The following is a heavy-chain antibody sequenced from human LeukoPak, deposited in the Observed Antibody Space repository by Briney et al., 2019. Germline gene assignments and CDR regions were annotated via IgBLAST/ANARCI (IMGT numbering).Heavy chain of an antibody. CDR1: GWSFNDYY. V-gene: IGHV4-34*01. CDR2: INARGDT. D-gene: IGHD2-2*01. Sequence: PSETLSLTCAVYGWSFNDYYWNWIRQPPGKGLEWIGEINARGDTNFNPSLKSRVTISVDTSKSQFSLRLTSMIAADTAVYYCARGQVPAARGYNWFDPWGQGTLATVSS. J-gene: IGHJ5*02. CDR3: ARGQVPAARGYNWFDP.